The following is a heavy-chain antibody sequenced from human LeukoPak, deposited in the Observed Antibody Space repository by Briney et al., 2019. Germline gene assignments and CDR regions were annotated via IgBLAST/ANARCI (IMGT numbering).Heavy chain of an antibody. V-gene: IGHV3-21*04. CDR3: TKDIGRVDTASTYMDV. J-gene: IGHJ6*03. CDR2: ISSSSSYI. Sequence: GGSLRLSCAASGFTFSSYSMNWVRQAPGKGLEWVSSISSSSSYIYYADSLKGRFTISRDNAKNSLYLQMNSLRVEDTALYYCTKDIGRVDTASTYMDVWGKGTTVTISS. D-gene: IGHD5-18*01. CDR1: GFTFSSYS.